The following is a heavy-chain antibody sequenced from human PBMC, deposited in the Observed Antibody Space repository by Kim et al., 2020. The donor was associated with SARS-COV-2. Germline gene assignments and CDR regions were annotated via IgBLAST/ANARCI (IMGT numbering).Heavy chain of an antibody. Sequence: SRVTISVDKSKNQFSLKLSSVTAADTAVYYCARVREVYDSSGYYLTLFDYWGQGTLVTVSS. CDR3: ARVREVYDSSGYYLTLFDY. D-gene: IGHD3-22*01. J-gene: IGHJ4*02. V-gene: IGHV4-4*02.